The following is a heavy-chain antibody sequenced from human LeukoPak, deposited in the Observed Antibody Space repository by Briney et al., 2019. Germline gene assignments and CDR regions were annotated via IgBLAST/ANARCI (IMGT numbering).Heavy chain of an antibody. Sequence: GGSLRLSCAASGFTFSSYGMHWVRQAPGKGLEWVSHINKYGTTIYYAGSVKGRFTISRDNAKNSLYLQMNSLRTEDTAVYYCVRERWQHSYWGQGTLVTVSS. D-gene: IGHD5-24*01. J-gene: IGHJ4*02. CDR2: INKYGTTI. V-gene: IGHV3-48*04. CDR3: VRERWQHSY. CDR1: GFTFSSYG.